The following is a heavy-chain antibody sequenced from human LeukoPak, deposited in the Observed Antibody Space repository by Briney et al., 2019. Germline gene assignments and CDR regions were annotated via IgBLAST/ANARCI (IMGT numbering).Heavy chain of an antibody. CDR3: AKEVGVATHYGAFDI. CDR1: GFAFSSYA. D-gene: IGHD5-12*01. V-gene: IGHV3-48*04. Sequence: GGSLRLSCAASGFAFSSYAMSWVRQAPGKGLEWVSYISGSGTTTFFADSVKGRFTISRDNAKNSLYLQMNSLRAEDTALYYCAKEVGVATHYGAFDIWGQGTMVTVSS. CDR2: ISGSGTTT. J-gene: IGHJ3*02.